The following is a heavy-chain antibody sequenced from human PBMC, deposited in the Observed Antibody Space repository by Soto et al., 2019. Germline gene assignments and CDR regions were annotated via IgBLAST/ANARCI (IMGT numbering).Heavy chain of an antibody. CDR1: GGSISSGGYS. Sequence: LSLTCTVSGGSISSGGYSWSWIRQPPGKGLEWTGYIYHSGITYYNPSLKSRVTISVDRSKNQFSLKLNSVTAADTAVYYCAREHSSALGFDPWGQGTLVTVSS. V-gene: IGHV4-30-2*01. J-gene: IGHJ5*02. CDR3: AREHSSALGFDP. CDR2: IYHSGIT. D-gene: IGHD3-22*01.